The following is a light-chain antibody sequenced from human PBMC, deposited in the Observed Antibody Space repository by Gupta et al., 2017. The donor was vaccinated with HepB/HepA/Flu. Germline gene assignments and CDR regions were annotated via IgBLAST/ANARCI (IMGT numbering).Light chain of an antibody. CDR2: AAS. CDR3: QQPNSYPPFT. CDR1: QGISSY. Sequence: DIQFTHSPSFLSASVGDRVTITCRASQGISSYLAWYQQKPGKAPKLLIYAASTLQSGVPSRFSGSGFGTEVTLTISSLQHEDFATYYCQQPNSYPPFTLGHGTKVDIK. V-gene: IGKV1-9*01. J-gene: IGKJ3*01.